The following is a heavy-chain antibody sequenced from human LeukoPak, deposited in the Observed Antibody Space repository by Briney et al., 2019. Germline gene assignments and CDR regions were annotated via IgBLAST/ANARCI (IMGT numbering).Heavy chain of an antibody. Sequence: GGSLRLSCATSGFTFDDYGMSWVRQAPGKGLEWVSGINWNGAGTGYADSVKSRFTISRDNAKNSLYLQMNSLRVEDSAMYYCVKRLTLGDLSIKGAFALWGQGTMVTVAS. CDR1: GFTFDDYG. CDR2: INWNGAGT. J-gene: IGHJ3*01. D-gene: IGHD3-16*02. V-gene: IGHV3-20*04. CDR3: VKRLTLGDLSIKGAFAL.